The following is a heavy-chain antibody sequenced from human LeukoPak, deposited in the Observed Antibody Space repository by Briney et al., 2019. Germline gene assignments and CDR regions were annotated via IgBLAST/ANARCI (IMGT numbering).Heavy chain of an antibody. D-gene: IGHD5-12*01. CDR1: GYTFTGYY. V-gene: IGHV1-2*06. Sequence: ASVKVSCKASGYTFTGYYMHWVRQAPGQGLEWMGRINPNSGGTNYAQKFQGRVTMTRDTSISTAYMELSRLRSDGTAVYYCARDESGYDFAYWGQGTLVTVSS. CDR2: INPNSGGT. J-gene: IGHJ4*02. CDR3: ARDESGYDFAY.